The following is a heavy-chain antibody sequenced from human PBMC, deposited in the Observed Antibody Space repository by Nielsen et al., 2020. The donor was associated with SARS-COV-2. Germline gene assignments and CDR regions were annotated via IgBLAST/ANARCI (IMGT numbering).Heavy chain of an antibody. J-gene: IGHJ4*02. CDR3: ARDLWWELPDF. CDR2: ISASSGNT. V-gene: IGHV1-18*01. Sequence: ASVKVSCKASGYTFTNYGITWVRQAPGQGLEILGWISASSGNTNYAPKLLGRVTMTTDTSTSTVYIELRSLTYADTAVYYCARDLWWELPDFWGQGTLVTVSS. CDR1: GYTFTNYG. D-gene: IGHD1-26*01.